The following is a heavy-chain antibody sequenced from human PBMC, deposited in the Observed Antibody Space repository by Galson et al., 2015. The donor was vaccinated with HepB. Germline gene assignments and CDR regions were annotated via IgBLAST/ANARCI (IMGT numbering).Heavy chain of an antibody. CDR2: IYYSGST. CDR1: GGSLSRFY. D-gene: IGHD1-26*01. Sequence: SETLSLTCSVSGGSLSRFYWSWIRQPPGKGLEWIGYIYYSGSTNYNPSLKRRVSISLDASNNRVSLNLSSVTAADTALYFCARRTSVGVSEKYWYLDLWGRGTLVAVAS. V-gene: IGHV4-59*08. J-gene: IGHJ2*01. CDR3: ARRTSVGVSEKYWYLDL.